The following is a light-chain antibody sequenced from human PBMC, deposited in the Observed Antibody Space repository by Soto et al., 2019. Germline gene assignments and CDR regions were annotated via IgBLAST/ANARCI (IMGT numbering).Light chain of an antibody. CDR1: QSVSRN. CDR3: QQYNHWPLYT. J-gene: IGKJ2*01. V-gene: IGKV3-15*01. CDR2: DAS. Sequence: EVVRTQSPATLSVSPGERATLSCRASQSVSRNLAWYQQRPGRAPRLLIYDASTRATNIPTRFSGSGSGAEFTLNISCLQSEFFAVYYCQQYNHWPLYTFGQGTNLEIK.